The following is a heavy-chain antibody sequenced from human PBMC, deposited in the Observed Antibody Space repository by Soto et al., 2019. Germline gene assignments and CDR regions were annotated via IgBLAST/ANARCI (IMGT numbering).Heavy chain of an antibody. CDR1: GGSFSGYY. J-gene: IGHJ5*02. CDR3: ARYYLNVLRYFDWLLSRGNWFDP. CDR2: INHSGST. V-gene: IGHV4-34*01. Sequence: SETLSLTCAVYGGSFSGYYWSWIRQPPGKGLEWIGEINHSGSTNYNPSLKSRVTISVDTSKNQFSLKLSSVTAADTAVYYCARYYLNVLRYFDWLLSRGNWFDPWGQGTLVTVSS. D-gene: IGHD3-9*01.